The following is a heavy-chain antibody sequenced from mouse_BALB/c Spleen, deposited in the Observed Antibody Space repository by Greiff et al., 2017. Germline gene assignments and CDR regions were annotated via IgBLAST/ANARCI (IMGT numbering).Heavy chain of an antibody. D-gene: IGHD2-4*01. CDR2: IYPGNGDT. V-gene: IGHV1-12*01. J-gene: IGHJ3*01. CDR1: GYTFTSYN. CDR3: AIYCDYEAWFAY. Sequence: QVQLQQPGAELVKPGASVKMSCKASGYTFTSYNMHWVKQTPGQGLEWIGAIYPGNGDTSYNQKLKDKAILTVDKSSSTAYMQLSSLTSEDSAVYYCAIYCDYEAWFAYWGQGTLVTVSA.